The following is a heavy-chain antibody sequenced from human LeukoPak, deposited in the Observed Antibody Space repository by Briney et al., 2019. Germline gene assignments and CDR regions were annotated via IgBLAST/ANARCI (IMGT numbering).Heavy chain of an antibody. CDR1: GYTFTGHY. D-gene: IGHD1-26*01. J-gene: IGHJ4*02. CDR2: INPNSGGT. V-gene: IGHV1-2*02. CDR3: ARGRVGATTLVFDY. Sequence: GASVKVSCKASGYTFTGHYMHCVRQAPGQGLEWMGWINPNSGGTNYAQKFQGRVTMTRDTSISTAYMELSSLRSDDTAVYYCARGRVGATTLVFDYWGQGTLVTVSS.